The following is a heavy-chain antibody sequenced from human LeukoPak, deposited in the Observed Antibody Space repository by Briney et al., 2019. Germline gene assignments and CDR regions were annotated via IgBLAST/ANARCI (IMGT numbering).Heavy chain of an antibody. D-gene: IGHD5-12*01. CDR1: GFTFSNYA. CDR3: AKHGRGNNSRDYFDY. J-gene: IGHJ4*02. Sequence: PGGSLRLSCAASGFTFSNYAMSWVRQAPGKGLEWFSTISGGSDRTYYTDSVKGRFTISRDHSEKTLYLQMNSLRAEDTAVYHCAKHGRGNNSRDYFDYWGQGTLVTVSS. CDR2: ISGGSDRT. V-gene: IGHV3-23*01.